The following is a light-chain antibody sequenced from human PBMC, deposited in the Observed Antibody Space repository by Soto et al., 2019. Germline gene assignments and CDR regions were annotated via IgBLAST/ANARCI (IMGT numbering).Light chain of an antibody. J-gene: IGKJ2*01. Sequence: EIVLTQSPATLSLSPGDRATLSCRASQSVDRYLAWYQAKPGQAPRLLIYDTSDRATGIPDRFSGSGSGTDFTLTISSVEPEDFAVYYCQQGSHWYTFGQGTKLEIK. CDR2: DTS. CDR3: QQGSHWYT. CDR1: QSVDRY. V-gene: IGKV3-11*01.